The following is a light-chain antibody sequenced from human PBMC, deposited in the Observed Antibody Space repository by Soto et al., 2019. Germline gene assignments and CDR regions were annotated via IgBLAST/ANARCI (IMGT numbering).Light chain of an antibody. CDR2: AAS. J-gene: IGKJ3*01. Sequence: DIQMTQSPSSVSSSVGDRVTITCRASQGISSWLAWYQQKPGQATKLLIYAASNLQSGVPSRFSGSGSGTDFTLTINSLQPEDFATYYCQQDIHFPFTFGPGTKVAVK. V-gene: IGKV1-12*01. CDR1: QGISSW. CDR3: QQDIHFPFT.